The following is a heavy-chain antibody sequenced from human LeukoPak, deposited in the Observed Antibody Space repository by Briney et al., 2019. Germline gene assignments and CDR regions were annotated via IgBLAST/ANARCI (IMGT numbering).Heavy chain of an antibody. D-gene: IGHD1-1*01. CDR2: IYYSGST. Sequence: SETLSLTCTVSGGSISSGDYYWSWIRQPPGKGLEWIGYIYYSGSTYYNPSLKSRVTISVDTSKNQFSLQLNSVTPEDTAVYYCARSFTTSAGAFDIWGQGTMVTVSS. J-gene: IGHJ3*02. V-gene: IGHV4-30-4*01. CDR3: ARSFTTSAGAFDI. CDR1: GGSISSGDYY.